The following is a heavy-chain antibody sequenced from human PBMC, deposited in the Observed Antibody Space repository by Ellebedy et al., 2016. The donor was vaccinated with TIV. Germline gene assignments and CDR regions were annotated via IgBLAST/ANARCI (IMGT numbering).Heavy chain of an antibody. CDR1: GFTFSSYG. CDR2: IWYDGSNK. V-gene: IGHV3-33*01. Sequence: GGSLRLXCAASGFTFSSYGMRWVRQAPGKGLEWVAVIWYDGSNKYYADSVKGRFTISRDNSKNTLYLQMNSLRAEDTAVYYCARKTHDYGDYDYYYGMDVWGQGTTVTVSS. J-gene: IGHJ6*02. D-gene: IGHD4-17*01. CDR3: ARKTHDYGDYDYYYGMDV.